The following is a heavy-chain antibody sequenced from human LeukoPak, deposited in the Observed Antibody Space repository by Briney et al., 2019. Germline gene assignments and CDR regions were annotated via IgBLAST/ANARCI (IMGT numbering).Heavy chain of an antibody. D-gene: IGHD1-26*01. J-gene: IGHJ4*02. CDR3: VRDRGSYRPIDY. CDR2: ISSSGTYI. Sequence: GGSLRLSCAASGFTFSSYSMNWVRQAPGKGLERVSSISSSGTYIYYRDSVKGRFTISRDNAENSLYLQMNSLTVEDTAIYYCVRDRGSYRPIDYWGQGTPVTVSS. V-gene: IGHV3-21*01. CDR1: GFTFSSYS.